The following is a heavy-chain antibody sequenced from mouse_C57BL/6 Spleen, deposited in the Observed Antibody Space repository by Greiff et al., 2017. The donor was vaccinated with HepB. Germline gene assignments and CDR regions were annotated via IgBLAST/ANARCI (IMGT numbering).Heavy chain of an antibody. D-gene: IGHD2-5*01. CDR2: ISSGGSYT. CDR1: GFTFSSYG. Sequence: EVQLVESGGDLVKPGGSLKLSCAASGFTFSSYGMSWVRQTPDKRLEWVATISSGGSYTYYPDSVKGRFTISRDNAKNTLYLQMSSLKSEDTAMYYCAREKGLYYSNYEYFDVWGTGTTVTVSS. V-gene: IGHV5-6*01. J-gene: IGHJ1*03. CDR3: AREKGLYYSNYEYFDV.